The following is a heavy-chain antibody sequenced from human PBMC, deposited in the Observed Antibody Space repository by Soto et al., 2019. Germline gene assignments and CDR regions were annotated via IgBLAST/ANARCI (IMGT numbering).Heavy chain of an antibody. CDR3: ARVRRIPRYFDY. V-gene: IGHV4-61*01. CDR1: GCSVSSSNYY. J-gene: IGHJ4*02. CDR2: VYYSGST. Sequence: SETLSLTCPVSGCSVSSSNYYWSWIRQPPGRGLDWIGYVYYSGSTNYNPSLRSRVTMSVDTSKSQFSLKLSSVTAADTALYYCARVRRIPRYFDYWGQGALVTVSS.